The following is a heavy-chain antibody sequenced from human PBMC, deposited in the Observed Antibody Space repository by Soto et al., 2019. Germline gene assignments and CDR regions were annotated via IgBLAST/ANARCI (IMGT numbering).Heavy chain of an antibody. D-gene: IGHD2-21*02. V-gene: IGHV3-23*01. CDR1: GFTFSSYA. CDR3: ARGGFIGGVTPSYYYYYGMDV. CDR2: ISGSGGST. J-gene: IGHJ6*02. Sequence: HPGGSLRLSCAASGFTFSSYAMGWVRQAPGKGLEWVSAISGSGGSTYYADSVKGRFTISRDNSKNTLYLQMNSLRAEDTAVYYCARGGFIGGVTPSYYYYYGMDVWGQGTTVTVSS.